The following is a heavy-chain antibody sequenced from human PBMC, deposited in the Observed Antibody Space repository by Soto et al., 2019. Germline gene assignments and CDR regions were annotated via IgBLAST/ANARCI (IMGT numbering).Heavy chain of an antibody. D-gene: IGHD6-19*01. V-gene: IGHV3-48*03. Sequence: PGGSLRLYCAASGFTFSSYEMNWVRQAPGKGLEWVSYISSSGSTIYYADSVKGRFTISRDNAKNSLYLQMNSLRAEDTAVYYCSESSGLLRPLVGYLGQGTRVTVSS. CDR2: ISSSGSTI. CDR1: GFTFSSYE. J-gene: IGHJ4*02. CDR3: SESSGLLRPLVGY.